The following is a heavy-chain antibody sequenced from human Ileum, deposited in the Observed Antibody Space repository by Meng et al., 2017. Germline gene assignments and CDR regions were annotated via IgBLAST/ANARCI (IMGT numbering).Heavy chain of an antibody. CDR2: IYHSGSS. D-gene: IGHD3-10*01. CDR1: GVIILNSNW. Sequence: QGHLSDSAPGLVMPSCALSPSFAFSGVIILNSNWCSWVRPPPREWLVWIGQIYHSGSSTYNASLTSLVTISGDKSRNQFSLKLSCVADADTAVYYCARHGSGSYPYLEYWGPGTLFTVSS. J-gene: IGHJ4*02. V-gene: IGHV4-4*02. CDR3: ARHGSGSYPYLEY.